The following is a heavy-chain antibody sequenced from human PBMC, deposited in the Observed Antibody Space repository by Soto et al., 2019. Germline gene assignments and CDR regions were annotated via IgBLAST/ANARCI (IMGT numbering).Heavy chain of an antibody. CDR1: GFTVSSNS. CDR3: ASDNSILGAPFQD. D-gene: IGHD3-16*01. J-gene: IGHJ1*01. CDR2: IYADGGT. Sequence: EVELVETGGGLIQPGGSLRLSCAVSGFTVSSNSMSWVRQAPGKGLEWVSLIYADGGTYYGDSVKGRFTISRDTSKNTVSLQMTGLRADDTAVYYCASDNSILGAPFQDWGQGTLVTVSS. V-gene: IGHV3-53*02.